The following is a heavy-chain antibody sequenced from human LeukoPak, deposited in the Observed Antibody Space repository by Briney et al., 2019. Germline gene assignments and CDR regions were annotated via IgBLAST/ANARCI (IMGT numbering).Heavy chain of an antibody. CDR2: IYYSGST. CDR1: GGSISSGGYY. Sequence: SQTLSLTCTVSGGSISSGGYYWSWIRQHPGKGLEWIGYIYYSGSTYYNPSLKSRVTISVDTSKNQFSLKLSSVTAADTAVYYCASIVVVPAAREDAFDIWGQGTMVTVSS. CDR3: ASIVVVPAAREDAFDI. J-gene: IGHJ3*02. D-gene: IGHD2-2*01. V-gene: IGHV4-31*03.